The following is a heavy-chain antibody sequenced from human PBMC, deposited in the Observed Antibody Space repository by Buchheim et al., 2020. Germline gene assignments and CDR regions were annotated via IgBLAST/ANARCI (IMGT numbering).Heavy chain of an antibody. J-gene: IGHJ4*02. V-gene: IGHV3-48*03. CDR3: ARESLSSGWYPLLDY. D-gene: IGHD6-19*01. Sequence: EVQLVESGGGLVQPGGSLRLSCAASGFTFSSYEMNWVRQAPGKGLEWVSYISSSGSTIYYADSVKGRFTISRDHAKNSLYLQMNSLRAEDTAVYYCARESLSSGWYPLLDYWGQGTL. CDR2: ISSSGSTI. CDR1: GFTFSSYE.